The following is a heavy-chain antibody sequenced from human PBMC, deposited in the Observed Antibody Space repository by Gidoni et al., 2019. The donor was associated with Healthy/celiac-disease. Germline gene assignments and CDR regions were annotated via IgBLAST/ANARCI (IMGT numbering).Heavy chain of an antibody. CDR2: ISSSSSYI. CDR3: ARGIAVAGTYYYYGMDV. Sequence: EVQLVESGGGLVKPGGSLRLSCAASGFTFSSYSMNWLRQAPGKGLEWVSSISSSSSYIYYADSVKGRFTISRDNAKNSLYLQMNSLRAEDTAVYYCARGIAVAGTYYYYGMDVWGQGTTVTVSS. V-gene: IGHV3-21*01. J-gene: IGHJ6*02. CDR1: GFTFSSYS. D-gene: IGHD6-19*01.